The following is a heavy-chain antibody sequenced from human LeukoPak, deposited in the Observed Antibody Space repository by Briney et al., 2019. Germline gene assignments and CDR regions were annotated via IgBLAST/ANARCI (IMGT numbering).Heavy chain of an antibody. CDR3: ARDLQRYYYDSSGYYWSY. CDR2: IIPIFGTA. D-gene: IGHD3-22*01. CDR1: GGTFSSYA. V-gene: IGHV1-69*05. J-gene: IGHJ4*02. Sequence: GASVNVSCKASGGTFSSYAISWVRQAPGQGLEWMGGIIPIFGTANYAQKLQGRVTMTTDTSTSTAYMELRSLRSDDTAVYYCARDLQRYYYDSSGYYWSYWGQGTLVTVSS.